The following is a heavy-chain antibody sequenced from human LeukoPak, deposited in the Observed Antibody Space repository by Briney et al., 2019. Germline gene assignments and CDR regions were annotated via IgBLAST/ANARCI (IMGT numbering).Heavy chain of an antibody. D-gene: IGHD6-19*01. Sequence: GGSLRLSCAPSGFTFNNYAMTWVRQAPGKGLEWVSAITNSGGSTYYADSVKGRFTISRDNSKNTLFLQMYSLRADDTAVYYCAKISVTLTRDYWGQGTLVTVSS. CDR1: GFTFNNYA. CDR2: ITNSGGST. CDR3: AKISVTLTRDY. V-gene: IGHV3-23*01. J-gene: IGHJ4*02.